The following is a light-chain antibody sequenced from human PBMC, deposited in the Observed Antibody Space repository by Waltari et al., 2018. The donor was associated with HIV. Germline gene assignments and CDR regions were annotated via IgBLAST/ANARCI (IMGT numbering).Light chain of an antibody. Sequence: QSVLTQPPSVSGAPGQRVTISCTGGSSNIGAGYDVHWYQQLPGTAPNLLIYGIHHRPAGVPDRFSGSKSGIAASLAITGLQAEDESDYYCQSYDSSLSGVVFGGGTKLTVL. V-gene: IGLV1-40*01. CDR3: QSYDSSLSGVV. CDR1: SSNIGAGYD. CDR2: GIH. J-gene: IGLJ2*01.